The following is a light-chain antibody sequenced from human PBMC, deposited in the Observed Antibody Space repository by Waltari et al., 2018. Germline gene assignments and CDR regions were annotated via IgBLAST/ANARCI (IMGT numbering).Light chain of an antibody. V-gene: IGKV3-15*01. CDR2: GAS. CDR3: HQYNEWPPAPT. CDR1: QNVRTN. J-gene: IGKJ4*01. Sequence: DIVLTQSPATLSVSPGERATLSCRASQNVRTNLAWYQQKVGQAPRLVISGASTRATGVPDRFSGIGSGTDFTLTISNLQSEDLGFYYCHQYNEWPPAPTFGGGTKVEIK.